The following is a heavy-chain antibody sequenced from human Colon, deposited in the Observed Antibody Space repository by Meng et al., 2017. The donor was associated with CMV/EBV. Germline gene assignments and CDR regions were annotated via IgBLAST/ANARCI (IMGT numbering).Heavy chain of an antibody. CDR3: TRDRGSDSNYGYFDY. CDR2: INWNGGST. V-gene: IGHV3-20*01. D-gene: IGHD4-11*01. J-gene: IGHJ4*02. CDR1: GFTFDDYG. Sequence: GESLRLSCAASGFTFDDYGMSWVRQAPGKGLEWVSGINWNGGSTSYADSVKGRFSISRDNAKNSLYLQMNSLRAEDTALYHCTRDRGSDSNYGYFDYWGQGTLVTVSS.